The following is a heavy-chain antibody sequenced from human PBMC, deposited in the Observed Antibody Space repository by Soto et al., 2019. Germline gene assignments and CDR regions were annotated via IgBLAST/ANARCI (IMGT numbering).Heavy chain of an antibody. Sequence: ASVKVSCKASGYTFTSYYMHWVRQAPGQGLEWMGIINPSGGSTSYAHKFQGRVTMTRDTSTSTVYMELSSLRSEETAVYYSARGAAAGACFFSCYYGMDVWGQGTTVTVSS. CDR2: INPSGGST. V-gene: IGHV1-46*01. CDR3: ARGAAAGACFFSCYYGMDV. CDR1: GYTFTSYY. J-gene: IGHJ6*01. D-gene: IGHD6-13*01.